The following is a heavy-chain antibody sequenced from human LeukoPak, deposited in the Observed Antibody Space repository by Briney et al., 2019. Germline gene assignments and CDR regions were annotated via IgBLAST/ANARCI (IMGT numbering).Heavy chain of an antibody. D-gene: IGHD2-15*01. Sequence: PSETLSLTCTVSGGSISGYYWSWIRQPPGKGLEWIGYIYYSGSTSYNPSLKSRVTISVDTSKNQFSLRLSSVTAADTAVYYCARGLGSGDSSYASWGQGALVTVSS. J-gene: IGHJ4*02. CDR1: GGSISGYY. V-gene: IGHV4-59*01. CDR3: ARGLGSGDSSYAS. CDR2: IYYSGST.